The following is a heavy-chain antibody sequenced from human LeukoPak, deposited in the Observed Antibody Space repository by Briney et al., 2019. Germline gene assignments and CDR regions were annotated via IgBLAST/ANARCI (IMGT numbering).Heavy chain of an antibody. CDR1: GYTFTGYY. V-gene: IGHV1-2*02. J-gene: IGHJ4*02. Sequence: ASVTVSCKASGYTFTGYYMHWVRQAPGQGLEWMGWINPNSGGTSYAQKFQGRVTMTRDTSISTAYMELSRLRSDDTAVYYCARDRGTLIDYWGQGTLVTVSS. D-gene: IGHD3-16*01. CDR2: INPNSGGT. CDR3: ARDRGTLIDY.